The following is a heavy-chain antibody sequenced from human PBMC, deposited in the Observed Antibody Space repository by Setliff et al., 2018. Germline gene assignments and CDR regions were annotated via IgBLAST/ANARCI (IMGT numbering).Heavy chain of an antibody. Sequence: ASVKVSCKASGYTFTSYGISWVRQAPGQGLEWMGWISAYNGNTNYAQQFQGRVTMTTDTSTTTAYMELTSLTSDDTALYYCVRGQGPRTVVAIPFDHWGQGTLVTVSS. CDR2: ISAYNGNT. V-gene: IGHV1-18*01. D-gene: IGHD3-22*01. CDR3: VRGQGPRTVVAIPFDH. J-gene: IGHJ4*02. CDR1: GYTFTSYG.